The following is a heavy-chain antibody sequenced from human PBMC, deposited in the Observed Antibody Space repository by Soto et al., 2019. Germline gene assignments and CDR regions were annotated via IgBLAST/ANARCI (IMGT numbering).Heavy chain of an antibody. CDR2: ISWNSNII. CDR3: AKGGPDGFCSGGRCYFDY. V-gene: IGHV3-9*01. J-gene: IGHJ4*02. Sequence: ESGGGLVQPGRSLRLSCAASGFTFDDYAMHWVRRVPGKGLEWVSSISWNSNIIGYADSVKGRFTISRDNDKNSLYLQMNSLRPEDTALYYCAKGGPDGFCSGGRCYFDYWGQGTLVTVSS. CDR1: GFTFDDYA. D-gene: IGHD2-15*01.